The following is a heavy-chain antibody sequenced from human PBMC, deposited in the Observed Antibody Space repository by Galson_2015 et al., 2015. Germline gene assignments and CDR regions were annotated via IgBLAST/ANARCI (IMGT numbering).Heavy chain of an antibody. V-gene: IGHV3-53*01. CDR1: GFTVSSNY. CDR3: ARGVYSSGWYVGFDY. Sequence: SLRLSCAASGFTVSSNYMSWVRQAPGKGLEGVSVIYSGGSTYYADSVKGRFTISRDNSKNTLYLQMNSLRAEDTAVYYCARGVYSSGWYVGFDYWGQGTLVTVSS. CDR2: IYSGGST. D-gene: IGHD6-19*01. J-gene: IGHJ4*02.